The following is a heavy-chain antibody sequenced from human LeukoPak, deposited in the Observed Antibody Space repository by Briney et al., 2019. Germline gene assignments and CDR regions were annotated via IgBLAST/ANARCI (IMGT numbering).Heavy chain of an antibody. CDR3: AKDFGTSGWYYRHDY. D-gene: IGHD6-19*01. J-gene: IGHJ4*02. CDR2: ISGSGDNT. V-gene: IGHV3-23*01. Sequence: GGSLRLSCAASGFTFSAFAMSWVRQAPGKGLEYVSAISGSGDNTFYADSVKGRFTISRDNSKNTLYLQMSSLRAGDTAVYYCAKDFGTSGWYYRHDYWGQGTLVTVSS. CDR1: GFTFSAFA.